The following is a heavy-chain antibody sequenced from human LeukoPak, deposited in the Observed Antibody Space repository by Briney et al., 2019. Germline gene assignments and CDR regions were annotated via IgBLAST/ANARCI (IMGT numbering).Heavy chain of an antibody. Sequence: GGSLRLSCAASGFTFSSYGMHWVRQAPGKGLEWVAFIRYDGSNKYYADSVKGRFTISRDNSKNTLYLQMNSLGAEDTAVYYCASLAYSPFDPWGQGTLVTVSS. V-gene: IGHV3-30*02. D-gene: IGHD6-13*01. J-gene: IGHJ5*02. CDR2: IRYDGSNK. CDR1: GFTFSSYG. CDR3: ASLAYSPFDP.